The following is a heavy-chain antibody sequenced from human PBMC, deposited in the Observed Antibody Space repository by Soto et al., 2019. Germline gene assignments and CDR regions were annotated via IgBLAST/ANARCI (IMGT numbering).Heavy chain of an antibody. CDR1: GFTFSSYG. D-gene: IGHD2-8*02. CDR3: AKDGGVGVPYFDY. Sequence: GGSLRLSCAASGFTFSSYGMHWVRQAPGKGLEWVAVISYDGSNKYYADSVKGRFTISRDNSKNTLYLQMNSLRAEDTAVYYCAKDGGVGVPYFDYWGQGTLVTVSS. J-gene: IGHJ4*02. CDR2: ISYDGSNK. V-gene: IGHV3-30*18.